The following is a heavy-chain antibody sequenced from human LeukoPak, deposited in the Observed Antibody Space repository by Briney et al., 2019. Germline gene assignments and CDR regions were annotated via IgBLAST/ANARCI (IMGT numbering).Heavy chain of an antibody. Sequence: PSETLSLTCTVSGGSISSYYWSWIRQPPGKGLEWIGYIYHSGSTYYNPSLKSRVTISVDRSKNQSSLKLSSVTAADTAVYYCARTSGDKEPDYWGQGTLVTVSS. CDR1: GGSISSYY. CDR3: ARTSGDKEPDY. J-gene: IGHJ4*02. CDR2: IYHSGST. V-gene: IGHV4-59*12. D-gene: IGHD1-14*01.